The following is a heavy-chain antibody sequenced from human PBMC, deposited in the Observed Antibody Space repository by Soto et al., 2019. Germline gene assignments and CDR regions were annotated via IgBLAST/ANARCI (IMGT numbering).Heavy chain of an antibody. CDR3: ARRVAGSRSMDV. Sequence: PGESLKISCKGSGYSFTRYWISWVRQMPGKGLEWMGRIDPSDSYTNYSPSFQGHVTISADKSISTAYLQWSSLKASDTAMYYCARRVAGSRSMDVWGQGTTVTVSS. CDR1: GYSFTRYW. J-gene: IGHJ6*02. CDR2: IDPSDSYT. D-gene: IGHD6-13*01. V-gene: IGHV5-10-1*01.